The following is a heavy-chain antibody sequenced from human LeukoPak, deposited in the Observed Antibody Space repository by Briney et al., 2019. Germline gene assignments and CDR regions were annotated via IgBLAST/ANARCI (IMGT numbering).Heavy chain of an antibody. CDR3: ARGGDYVDY. Sequence: SETLSLTCAVYGGSFSAYYWSWIRQPPGKGLEWIGEIYHSGSTNYSPSLKSRVTISVDTSKNQFSLKLSSVTAADTAVYYCARGGDYVDYWGQGTLVTVSS. CDR1: GGSFSAYY. V-gene: IGHV4-34*01. CDR2: IYHSGST. J-gene: IGHJ4*02.